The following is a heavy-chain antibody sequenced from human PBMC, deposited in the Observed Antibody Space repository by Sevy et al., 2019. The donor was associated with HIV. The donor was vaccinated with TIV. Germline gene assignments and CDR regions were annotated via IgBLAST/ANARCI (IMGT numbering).Heavy chain of an antibody. J-gene: IGHJ6*02. CDR1: GFTFSSYS. D-gene: IGHD2-15*01. Sequence: GGSLRLSCAASGFTFSSYSMNWVRQAPGKGLEWVSSISSSSSYIYYADSVKGRFTISRDNAKNSLYLQMNSLRADDTAVYYCAKGFCSGGSCPRDYYYYGMDVWGQGTTVTVSS. V-gene: IGHV3-21*04. CDR2: ISSSSSYI. CDR3: AKGFCSGGSCPRDYYYYGMDV.